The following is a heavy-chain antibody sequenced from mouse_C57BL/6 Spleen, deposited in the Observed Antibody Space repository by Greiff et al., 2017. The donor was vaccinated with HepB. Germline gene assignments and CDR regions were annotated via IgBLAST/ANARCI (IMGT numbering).Heavy chain of an antibody. CDR3: ARGYSNDWYFDV. CDR2: ISDGGSYT. V-gene: IGHV5-4*01. CDR1: GFTFSSYA. D-gene: IGHD2-5*01. J-gene: IGHJ1*03. Sequence: EVQRVESGGGLVKPGGSLKLSCAASGFTFSSYAMSWVRQTPEKRLEWVATISDGGSYTYYPDNVKGRFTISRDNAKNNLYLQMSHLKSEDTAMYYCARGYSNDWYFDVWGTGTTVTVSS.